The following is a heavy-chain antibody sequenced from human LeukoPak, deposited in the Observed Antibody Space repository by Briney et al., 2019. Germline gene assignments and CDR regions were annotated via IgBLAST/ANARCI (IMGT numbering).Heavy chain of an antibody. D-gene: IGHD5-24*01. CDR1: GYTFTSYY. CDR2: INPSGGST. CDR3: ARDRATWAYDKVHGY. J-gene: IGHJ4*02. Sequence: ASVKVSCKASGYTFTSYYMHWVRQAPGQGLEWMGIINPSGGSTSYAQKFQDRVTMTTDTSTSTAYMELRSLRSDDTAVYYCARDRATWAYDKVHGYWGQGSLVTVSS. V-gene: IGHV1-46*01.